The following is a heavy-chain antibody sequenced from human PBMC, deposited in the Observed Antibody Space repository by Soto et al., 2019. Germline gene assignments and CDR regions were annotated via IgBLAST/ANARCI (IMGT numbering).Heavy chain of an antibody. D-gene: IGHD1-26*01. Sequence: QVHLVQSGAEVKKPGSSVKVSCKTSGGTFSDSAINWLRQTPGQGLEWMGGLVPMFRTANYAPNLQGRVSITADAATSTFFQELGSLTFEDQAVYYCARSLGGRSFPFDFWGQGTLLTLSS. V-gene: IGHV1-69*12. CDR2: LVPMFRTA. CDR1: GGTFSDSA. J-gene: IGHJ4*02. CDR3: ARSLGGRSFPFDF.